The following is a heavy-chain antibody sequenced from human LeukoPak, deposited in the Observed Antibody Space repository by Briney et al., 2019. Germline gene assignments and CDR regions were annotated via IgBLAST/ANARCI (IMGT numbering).Heavy chain of an antibody. V-gene: IGHV3-23*01. Sequence: PGGSLRLSCAASGFTFSSYAMSWVRQAPGKGLEGVPAISGSGSSTYYADSVKGRFTISRDNSKNTLYLQMNSLRAEDTAVYYCAKGPALGGGFDYWGQGTLVTVSS. J-gene: IGHJ4*02. CDR2: ISGSGSST. CDR3: AKGPALGGGFDY. CDR1: GFTFSSYA. D-gene: IGHD3-16*01.